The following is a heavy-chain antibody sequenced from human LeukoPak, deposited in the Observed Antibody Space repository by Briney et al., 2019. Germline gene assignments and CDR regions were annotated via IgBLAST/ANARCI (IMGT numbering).Heavy chain of an antibody. CDR2: IEQDGSEK. J-gene: IGHJ4*02. Sequence: GGSLRLSCAASGSTFSSYWMSWVRQAPGKGLEWVANIEQDGSEKYYVDSVKGRFTISRDNAKNSLYLQMNSLRAEDTAVYYCASDREYYYGSGSFDYWGQGTPVTVSS. V-gene: IGHV3-7*04. CDR1: GSTFSSYW. D-gene: IGHD3-10*01. CDR3: ASDREYYYGSGSFDY.